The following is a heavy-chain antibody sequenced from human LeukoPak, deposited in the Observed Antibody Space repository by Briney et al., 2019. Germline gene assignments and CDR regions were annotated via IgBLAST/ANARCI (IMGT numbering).Heavy chain of an antibody. Sequence: SETLSLTCTVSGGSISSSSYYWGWVRQPPGKGLEWIGSIYYGGSSCYSSSLKSRVTISVDISKYQYSLKVNPVTAADTAVYYCVRDAGHQLSRRNYYAMDVWGQGTTVTVSS. CDR1: GGSISSSSYY. J-gene: IGHJ6*02. V-gene: IGHV4-39*07. CDR3: VRDAGHQLSRRNYYAMDV. CDR2: IYYGGSS. D-gene: IGHD2-2*01.